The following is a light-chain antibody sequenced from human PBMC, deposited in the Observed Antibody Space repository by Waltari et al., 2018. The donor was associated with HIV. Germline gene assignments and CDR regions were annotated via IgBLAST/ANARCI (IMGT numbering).Light chain of an antibody. CDR1: SCEVGAVTS. Sequence: QSALTQPASVAGAPGQSITISCTGTSCEVGAVTSVSWYQQQPGKAPKLLISDVRQRPSGVSARFSGAKSGNTASLTISGLQAEDEGDYHCCSSAGGSTFVFGTGTRVTVL. CDR3: CSSAGGSTFV. V-gene: IGLV2-23*02. J-gene: IGLJ1*01. CDR2: DVR.